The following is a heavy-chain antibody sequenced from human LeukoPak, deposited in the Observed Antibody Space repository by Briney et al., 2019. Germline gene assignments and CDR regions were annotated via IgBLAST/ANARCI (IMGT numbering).Heavy chain of an antibody. J-gene: IGHJ4*02. CDR2: ISGSAANT. CDR3: AKAIDDYAFYFDY. Sequence: GGSLRLSCAASGFTFSNAGMSWVREAPGKGLEWVSAISGSAANTYYADSVKGRFTISRDSSKNTLYLQMNSLRAEDTAVYYCAKAIDDYAFYFDYWGQGSLVTVSS. D-gene: IGHD4-17*01. CDR1: GFTFSNAG. V-gene: IGHV3-23*01.